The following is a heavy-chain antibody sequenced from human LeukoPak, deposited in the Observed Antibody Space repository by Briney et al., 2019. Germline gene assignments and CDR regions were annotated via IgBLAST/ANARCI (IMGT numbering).Heavy chain of an antibody. D-gene: IGHD5-12*01. Sequence: GASVKVSCKASGYTFTSYGISWVRQAPGQGLEWMGWISAYNGNTNYAQKLQGRVTMTTDTSTSTAYMELRSLRSDDTAVYYCARGPYSGYDVEGDYYFDYWGQGTLVTVSS. J-gene: IGHJ4*02. CDR1: GYTFTSYG. CDR2: ISAYNGNT. V-gene: IGHV1-18*01. CDR3: ARGPYSGYDVEGDYYFDY.